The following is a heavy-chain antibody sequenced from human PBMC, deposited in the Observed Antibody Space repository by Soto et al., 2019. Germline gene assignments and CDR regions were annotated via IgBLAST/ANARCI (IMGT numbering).Heavy chain of an antibody. J-gene: IGHJ3*02. CDR2: ISSSSSYI. D-gene: IGHD3-3*01. V-gene: IGHV3-21*01. CDR1: GVNFSSYS. Sequence: GGSLRLSCAASGVNFSSYSMNWVRQAPGKGLEWVSSISSSSSYIYYADSVKGRFTISRDNAKNSLYLQMNSLRAEDTAVYYCARDRLRFLEWLLPTDAFDIWGQGTMVTVSS. CDR3: ARDRLRFLEWLLPTDAFDI.